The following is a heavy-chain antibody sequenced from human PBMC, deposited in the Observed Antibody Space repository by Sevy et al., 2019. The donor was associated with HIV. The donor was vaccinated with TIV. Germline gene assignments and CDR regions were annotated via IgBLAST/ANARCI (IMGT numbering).Heavy chain of an antibody. Sequence: GGSLRLSCAASGFTFSSYGMHWVRQAPGKGLEWVAVISYDGSNKYYADSVKGRFTISRDNSKNTLYLLMNSLRAEDTAVYYCAKGEDTMIVTYWGQGTLVTVSS. CDR1: GFTFSSYG. CDR3: AKGEDTMIVTY. V-gene: IGHV3-30*18. D-gene: IGHD3-22*01. J-gene: IGHJ4*02. CDR2: ISYDGSNK.